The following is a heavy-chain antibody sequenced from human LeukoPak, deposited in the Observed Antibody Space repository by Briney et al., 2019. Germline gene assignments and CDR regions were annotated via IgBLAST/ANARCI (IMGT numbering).Heavy chain of an antibody. Sequence: GGALRLSRAASVVTFSSYGMHWGREAPGTGLEWVVVISYDGSNKYYADSLKGGFTISRDNSKNTLYLKMNTMRAQDTRVYYCAKPDSSSWYGNVDYWGQGTLVTVSS. CDR2: ISYDGSNK. J-gene: IGHJ4*02. CDR1: VVTFSSYG. D-gene: IGHD6-13*01. CDR3: AKPDSSSWYGNVDY. V-gene: IGHV3-30*18.